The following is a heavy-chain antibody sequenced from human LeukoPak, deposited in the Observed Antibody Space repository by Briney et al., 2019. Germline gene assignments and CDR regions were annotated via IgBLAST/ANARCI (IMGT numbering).Heavy chain of an antibody. J-gene: IGHJ4*02. V-gene: IGHV3-23*01. CDR3: AKGPRRLAATYYFHY. D-gene: IGHD2-15*01. Sequence: PGGSLRLSCAASGFTFSSYAMSWVRQAPGKGLEWVSAISGSGSNTYYADSVKGRFTISRGNSKNTLYLQMDSLRAEDTAVYYCAKGPRRLAATYYFHYWGQGTLVTVSS. CDR1: GFTFSSYA. CDR2: ISGSGSNT.